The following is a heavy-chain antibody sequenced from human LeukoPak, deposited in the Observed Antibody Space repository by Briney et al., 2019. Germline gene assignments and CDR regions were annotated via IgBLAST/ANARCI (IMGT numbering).Heavy chain of an antibody. CDR1: GFTFSNYW. Sequence: GGSLRLSCAASGFTFSNYWMHWVRQAPGKGLEWVSSISSSSYIYYADSVKGRFTISRDNAKNSLYLQMNSLRAEDTAVYYCARDLYYDSTQPLGYWGQGTLVTVSS. D-gene: IGHD3-22*01. V-gene: IGHV3-69-1*01. CDR3: ARDLYYDSTQPLGY. CDR2: ISSSSYI. J-gene: IGHJ4*02.